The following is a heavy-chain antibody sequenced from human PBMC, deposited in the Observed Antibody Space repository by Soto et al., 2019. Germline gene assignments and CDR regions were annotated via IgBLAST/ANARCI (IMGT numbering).Heavy chain of an antibody. D-gene: IGHD3-9*01. Sequence: LRESLNISCKGSGYTFTDYWIGWVRQLPGKGLEWMGIIYPGDSDTRYSPSFQGHVTITVDKSTNTAHLQWNTLRASDTAMYYCARHFSNFRYHHYAMDFRGQGYTV. V-gene: IGHV5-51*01. CDR2: IYPGDSDT. CDR1: GYTFTDYW. CDR3: ARHFSNFRYHHYAMDF. J-gene: IGHJ6*02.